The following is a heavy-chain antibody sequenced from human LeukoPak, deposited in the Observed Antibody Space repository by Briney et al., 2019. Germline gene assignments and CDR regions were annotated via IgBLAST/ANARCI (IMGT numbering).Heavy chain of an antibody. J-gene: IGHJ4*02. Sequence: GGSLRLSCAVSGFTFSSYWMSWVRQAPGKGLGWVANINQDGSEKYYVDSLEGRFTISRDNAKNSLFLQMNSLRAEDTAVYYCARDAYSGGSCYAYWGQGTLVIVSS. D-gene: IGHD2-15*01. CDR3: ARDAYSGGSCYAY. CDR2: INQDGSEK. CDR1: GFTFSSYW. V-gene: IGHV3-7*01.